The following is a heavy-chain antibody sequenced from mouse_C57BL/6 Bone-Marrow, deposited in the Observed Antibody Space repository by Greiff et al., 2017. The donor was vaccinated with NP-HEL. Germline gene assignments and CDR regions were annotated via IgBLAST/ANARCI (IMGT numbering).Heavy chain of an antibody. CDR3: ARPGALLLRTEYFDV. D-gene: IGHD1-1*01. Sequence: EVQGVESGGGLVQPGESLKLSCESNEYEFPSHDMSWVRKTPEKRLELVAAINSDGGSTYYPDTMERRFIISRDNTKKTLYLQMSSLRSEDTALYYCARPGALLLRTEYFDVWGTGTTVTVSS. CDR2: INSDGGST. J-gene: IGHJ1*03. CDR1: EYEFPSHD. V-gene: IGHV5-2*01.